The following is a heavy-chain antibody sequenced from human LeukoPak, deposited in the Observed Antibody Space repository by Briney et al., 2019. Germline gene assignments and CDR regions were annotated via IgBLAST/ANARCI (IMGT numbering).Heavy chain of an antibody. CDR1: GFTFSSYD. CDR3: ARAYGIVGANDAFDI. J-gene: IGHJ3*02. CDR2: IGTAGDT. D-gene: IGHD1-26*01. V-gene: IGHV3-13*01. Sequence: GGSLRHSCAASGFTFSSYDMHWVRQATGKGLEWVSAIGTAGDTYYPGSVKGRFTISRENAKNSLYLQMNSLRAGDTAVYYCARAYGIVGANDAFDIWGQGTMVTVSS.